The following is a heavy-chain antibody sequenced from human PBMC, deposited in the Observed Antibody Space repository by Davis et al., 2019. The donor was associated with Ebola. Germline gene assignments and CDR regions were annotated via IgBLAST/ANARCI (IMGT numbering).Heavy chain of an antibody. Sequence: MPGGSLRLSCAVYGGSFGGYYWSWIRQPPGKGLEWIGEINHSGSTNYNPSLWGRVAISIDTSKIQFSLKLTSVTAADTAVYYCARGGKYGSGSSYWYFDLWGRGTLVTVSS. CDR3: ARGGKYGSGSSYWYFDL. D-gene: IGHD3-10*01. CDR2: INHSGST. V-gene: IGHV4-34*01. CDR1: GGSFGGYY. J-gene: IGHJ2*01.